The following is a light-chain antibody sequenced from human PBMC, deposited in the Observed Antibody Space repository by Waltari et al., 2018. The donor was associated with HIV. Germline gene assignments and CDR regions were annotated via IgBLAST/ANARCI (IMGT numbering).Light chain of an antibody. CDR1: QSVSSD. J-gene: IGKJ1*01. V-gene: IGKV3-15*01. Sequence: EILMTQSPATLSVSPGERVTLSCRASQSVSSDLAWYQQKPGQAPRLLIYGASTRATGIPARFSGSGSGTEFTLTISSLQSEDFAVYYCQQCHDWPPWTFGQGTRVEIK. CDR2: GAS. CDR3: QQCHDWPPWT.